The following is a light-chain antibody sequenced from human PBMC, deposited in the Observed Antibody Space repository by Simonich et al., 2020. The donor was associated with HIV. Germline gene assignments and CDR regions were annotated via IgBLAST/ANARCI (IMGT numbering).Light chain of an antibody. CDR1: SSDVGAYNY. CDR2: EVT. Sequence: QSALTQPPSASGSPGQSVTISCTGTSSDVGAYNYVSWYQQHPGKAPKLLIYEVTTRPSGVPDRFSGTKSGNTASLTVSGLQAEDEADYYCSSYTSSTTLVFGGGTKLTVL. CDR3: SSYTSSTTLV. V-gene: IGLV2-8*01. J-gene: IGLJ2*01.